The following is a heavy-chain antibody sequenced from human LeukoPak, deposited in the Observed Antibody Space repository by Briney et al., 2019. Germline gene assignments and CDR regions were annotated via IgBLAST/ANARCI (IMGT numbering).Heavy chain of an antibody. CDR1: GGSFSGYY. V-gene: IGHV4-34*01. J-gene: IGHJ4*02. D-gene: IGHD4-17*01. CDR2: INHSGST. CDR3: AREWSYGDYGYFDY. Sequence: SETLSLTCAVYGGSFSGYYWSWIRQPPGKGLEWIGEINHSGSTYYNPSLKSRVTISVDRSKNQFFLKLSSVTAADTAVYYCAREWSYGDYGYFDYWGQGTLVTVSS.